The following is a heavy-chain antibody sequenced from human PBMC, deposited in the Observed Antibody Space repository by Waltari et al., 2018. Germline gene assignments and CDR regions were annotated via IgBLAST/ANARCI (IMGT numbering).Heavy chain of an antibody. CDR3: ARGPLLSKVDY. CDR2: IYTSGST. J-gene: IGHJ4*02. Sequence: QVQLQESGPGLVKPSQTLSLTCTVSGGYIDSGSYYWRWIRQPAGKGLEWIGRIYTSGSTNYNPSLKSRVTISVDTSKNQFSLNLSSVTAADTAVYYCARGPLLSKVDYWGQGTLVTVSS. V-gene: IGHV4-61*02. CDR1: GGYIDSGSYY. D-gene: IGHD1-26*01.